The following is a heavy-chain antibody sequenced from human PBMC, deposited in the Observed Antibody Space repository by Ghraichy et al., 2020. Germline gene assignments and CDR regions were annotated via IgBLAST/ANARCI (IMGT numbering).Heavy chain of an antibody. D-gene: IGHD3-16*01. Sequence: GGSLRLSCAASGFTFSSYAMSWVRQAPGKGLEWVSAISGSGGSTYYADSVKGRFTISRDNSKNTLYLQMNSLRAEDTAVYYCAKSANYDYVGGSYSPQYYFDYWGQGTLVTVSS. J-gene: IGHJ4*02. CDR3: AKSANYDYVGGSYSPQYYFDY. V-gene: IGHV3-23*01. CDR1: GFTFSSYA. CDR2: ISGSGGST.